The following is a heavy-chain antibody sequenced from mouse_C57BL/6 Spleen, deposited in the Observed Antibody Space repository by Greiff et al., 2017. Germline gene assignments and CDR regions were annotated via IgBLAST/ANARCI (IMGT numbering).Heavy chain of an antibody. CDR2: INYDGSST. D-gene: IGHD2-10*02. V-gene: IGHV5-16*01. CDR1: GFTFSDYY. CDR3: ARRMYGDAMDY. Sequence: EVKLVESEGGLVQPGSSMKLSCTASGFTFSDYYMAWVRQVPEKGLEWVANINYDGSSTYYLDSLKSRFIISRDNAKNILYLQMSSLTSEDTATYYCARRMYGDAMDYWGQGTSVTVSS. J-gene: IGHJ4*01.